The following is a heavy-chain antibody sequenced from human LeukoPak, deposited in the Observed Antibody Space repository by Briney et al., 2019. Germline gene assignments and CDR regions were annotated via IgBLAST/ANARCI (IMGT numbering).Heavy chain of an antibody. V-gene: IGHV3-7*01. CDR1: GFTFSGYW. D-gene: IGHD3-22*01. Sequence: GGSLRLSCAASGFTFSGYWMSWVRQAPGKGLEWVANIKPDGSDKAHVDSVKGRFTISRDNTKNSLFLHMSSLRAEDTAVYFCASSYFDNSLHAYDIWGQGTMVTVSS. CDR2: IKPDGSDK. J-gene: IGHJ3*02. CDR3: ASSYFDNSLHAYDI.